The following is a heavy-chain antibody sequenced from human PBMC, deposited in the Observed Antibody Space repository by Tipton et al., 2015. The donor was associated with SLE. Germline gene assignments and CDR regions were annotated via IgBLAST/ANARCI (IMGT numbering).Heavy chain of an antibody. J-gene: IGHJ6*02. CDR3: ARAGMVRGVAPMDV. V-gene: IGHV4-61*08. Sequence: TLSLTCTVSGGSISSGGYYWSWIRQPPGKGLEWIGYIYYSGSTNYNPSLKSRVTISVDTSKNQFSLKLSSVTAADTAVYYCARAGMVRGVAPMDVWGQGTTVTVSS. CDR2: IYYSGST. CDR1: GGSISSGGYY. D-gene: IGHD3-10*01.